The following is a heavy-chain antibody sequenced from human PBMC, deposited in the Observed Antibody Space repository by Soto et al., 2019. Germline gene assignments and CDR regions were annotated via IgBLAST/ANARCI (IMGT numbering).Heavy chain of an antibody. Sequence: PSETLSLTCTVSGGSISSGGYYWTWIRQHPGKGLEWIGYIYYTGSAYYNPSLKTRVTISVDTSKNQFSLKLSSVTAADTVVYYCARTSSWNYGVDFDYWGQGTLVTVSS. J-gene: IGHJ4*02. D-gene: IGHD1-7*01. V-gene: IGHV4-30-4*01. CDR1: GGSISSGGYY. CDR3: ARTSSWNYGVDFDY. CDR2: IYYTGSA.